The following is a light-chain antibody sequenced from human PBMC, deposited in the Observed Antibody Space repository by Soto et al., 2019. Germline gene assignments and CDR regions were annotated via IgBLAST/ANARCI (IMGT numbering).Light chain of an antibody. CDR3: HQYGSSITWT. V-gene: IGKV3-20*01. Sequence: EVVLTQSPGTVSLSPGERATLSCRASQSVTSNYLAWYQQKPGQAPRLLIYAASSRATGIPDSFSGSGSGTDFTLSISRLEPEDFAVYYCHQYGSSITWTFGRGTKVEI. J-gene: IGKJ1*01. CDR2: AAS. CDR1: QSVTSNY.